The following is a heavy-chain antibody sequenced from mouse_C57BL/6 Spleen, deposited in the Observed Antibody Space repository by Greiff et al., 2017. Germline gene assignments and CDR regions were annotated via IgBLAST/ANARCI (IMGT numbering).Heavy chain of an antibody. CDR3: ARSLYGSSPYWYFDV. J-gene: IGHJ1*03. CDR1: GFTFSDYG. V-gene: IGHV5-17*01. CDR2: ISSGSSTI. D-gene: IGHD1-1*01. Sequence: EVKLEESGGGLVKPGGSLKLSCAASGFTFSDYGMHWVRQAPEKGLEWVAYISSGSSTIYYADTVKGRFTISRDNAKNTLFLQMTSLRSEDTAMYYCARSLYGSSPYWYFDVWGTGTTVTVSS.